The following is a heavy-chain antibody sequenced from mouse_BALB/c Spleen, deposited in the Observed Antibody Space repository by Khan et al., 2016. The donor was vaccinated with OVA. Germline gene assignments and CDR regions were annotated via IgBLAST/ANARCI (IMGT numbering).Heavy chain of an antibody. D-gene: IGHD1-1*02. CDR2: IWGGGST. V-gene: IGHV2-6-5*01. J-gene: IGHJ4*01. CDR3: AKLLWSHYYALDY. Sequence: VQLQESGPGLVAPSQSLSITCTVSGFSLTDYGVSWIRQPPGKGLEWLGLIWGGGSTYYNSGLKSRLSISKDNSKSQGFLKINSLQTDDTAMYYCAKLLWSHYYALDYWGQGTSVTVSS. CDR1: GFSLTDYG.